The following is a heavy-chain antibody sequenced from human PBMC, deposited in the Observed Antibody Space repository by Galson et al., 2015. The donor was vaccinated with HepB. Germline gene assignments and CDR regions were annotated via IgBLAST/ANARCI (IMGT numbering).Heavy chain of an antibody. D-gene: IGHD2-21*02. CDR2: ISGSGGTA. CDR1: GFTFSTYA. V-gene: IGHV3-23*01. J-gene: IGHJ4*02. CDR3: AKVATADVTPWNWYFDL. Sequence: SLRLSCAASGFTFSTYAMNWVRQAPGKGLQWVSGISGSGGTAFYADSVKGRFTISRDTSKNTLYPQMNYLRAEDTAVYYCAKVATADVTPWNWYFDLWGQGTLVTVSS.